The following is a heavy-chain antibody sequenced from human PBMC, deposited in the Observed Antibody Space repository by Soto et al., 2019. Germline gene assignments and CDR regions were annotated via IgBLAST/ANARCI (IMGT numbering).Heavy chain of an antibody. CDR3: ARGPRHKRGTAMVIFDY. CDR2: IGTAGDT. V-gene: IGHV3-13*01. CDR1: GFTFSSYD. J-gene: IGHJ4*02. D-gene: IGHD5-18*01. Sequence: LRLSCAASGFTFSSYDMHWVRQATGKGLEWVSAIGTAGDTYYPGSVKGRFTISRENAKNSLYLQMNSLRAGDTAVYYCARGPRHKRGTAMVIFDYWGQGTLVTVSS.